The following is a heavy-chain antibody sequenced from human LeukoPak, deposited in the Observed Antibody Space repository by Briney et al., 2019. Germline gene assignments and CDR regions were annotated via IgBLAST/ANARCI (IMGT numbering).Heavy chain of an antibody. CDR3: ARRNAAMVPYFDY. CDR1: GYTFTGYY. J-gene: IGHJ4*02. Sequence: GASVKVSCKASGYTFTGYYMHWVRQAPGQGLEWMGRINPNSGGTNYAQKFQGRVTMTRDTSISTAYMELSRLRSDDPAAYYCARRNAAMVPYFDYWGQGTLVTVSS. D-gene: IGHD5-18*01. V-gene: IGHV1-2*06. CDR2: INPNSGGT.